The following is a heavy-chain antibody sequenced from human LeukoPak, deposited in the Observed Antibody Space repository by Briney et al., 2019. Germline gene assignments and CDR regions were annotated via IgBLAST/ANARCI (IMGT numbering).Heavy chain of an antibody. CDR3: ARDRYSSRLEYFEY. CDR2: ISASGSAT. D-gene: IGHD6-13*01. Sequence: GGSLRLSCAASGFIFSNYGMNWVRQAPGKGLEWVAAISASGSATSYADSVRGRFTISRDNSKNTLYLQMNSLRAEDTAVYYCARDRYSSRLEYFEYWGQGTLVTVSS. V-gene: IGHV3-23*01. CDR1: GFIFSNYG. J-gene: IGHJ4*02.